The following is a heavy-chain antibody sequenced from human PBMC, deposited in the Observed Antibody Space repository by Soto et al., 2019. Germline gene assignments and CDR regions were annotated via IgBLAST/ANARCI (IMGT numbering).Heavy chain of an antibody. Sequence: PGGSLRLSCAASGLTFSSYSMNWVRQAPGKGLEWVSSISSSSSYIYYADSVKGRFTISRDNAKNSLYLQMNSLRAEDTAVYYCAKTSGYSYGPTEGLDYWGQGTLVTVSS. J-gene: IGHJ4*02. CDR3: AKTSGYSYGPTEGLDY. CDR1: GLTFSSYS. CDR2: ISSSSSYI. D-gene: IGHD5-18*01. V-gene: IGHV3-21*04.